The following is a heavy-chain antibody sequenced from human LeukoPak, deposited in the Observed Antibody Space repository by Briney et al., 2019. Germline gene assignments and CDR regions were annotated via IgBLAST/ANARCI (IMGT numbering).Heavy chain of an antibody. CDR3: ARHRDYYDT. CDR2: IYSTGSA. J-gene: IGHJ4*01. V-gene: IGHV4-59*08. CDR1: GSSLNNNF. D-gene: IGHD3-22*01. Sequence: SETLSLTCTVSGSSLNNNFWTWIRQPPGKGLEWIGHIYSTGSANYNPSLKSRVLISGDTSKNQISLKLTSVTAADTAVYFCARHRDYYDTWGHGTLVTVSS.